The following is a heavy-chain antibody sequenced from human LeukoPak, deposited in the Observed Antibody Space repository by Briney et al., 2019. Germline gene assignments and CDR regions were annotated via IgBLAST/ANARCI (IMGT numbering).Heavy chain of an antibody. D-gene: IGHD4-17*01. CDR2: INHSGST. CDR1: GGSFSGYY. CDR3: ARGQGYDYGS. J-gene: IGHJ5*02. Sequence: KSSETLSLTCAVHGGSFSGYYWSWIRQPPGKGLEWIGEINHSGSTNYNPSLKSRVTISVDTSKNQFSLKLSSVTAADTAVYYCARGQGYDYGSWGQGTLVTVSS. V-gene: IGHV4-34*01.